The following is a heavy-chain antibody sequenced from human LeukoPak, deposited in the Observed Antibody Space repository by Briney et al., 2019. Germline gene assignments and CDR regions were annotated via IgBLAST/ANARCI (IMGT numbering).Heavy chain of an antibody. CDR3: AREASSSAAPPGDFDY. CDR1: GFTFGAYW. V-gene: IGHV3-74*01. J-gene: IGHJ4*02. D-gene: IGHD2-2*01. CDR2: INSDGSST. Sequence: GGSLRLSCAASGFTFGAYWMHWVRQAPGKGLVWVSRINSDGSSTSYADSVKGRFTISRDNAKNTLYLQMNSLRADDTAVYYCAREASSSAAPPGDFDYWGQGTLVTVSS.